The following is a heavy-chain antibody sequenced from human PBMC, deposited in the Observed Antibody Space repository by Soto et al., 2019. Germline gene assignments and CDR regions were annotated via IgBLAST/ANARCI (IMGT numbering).Heavy chain of an antibody. D-gene: IGHD3-22*01. CDR2: IYPGGGTT. J-gene: IGHJ6*02. Sequence: ASVKVSCKASGYNFTSHYMHWVRQAPGQGLESMGIIYPGGGTTIYAQKFQGRVTMTWDTSTHTFYMELSSLRSEDTAMYYCARVGYSSTGTTFHYHGLDVWGQGTTVTVSS. CDR3: ARVGYSSTGTTFHYHGLDV. CDR1: GYNFTSHY. V-gene: IGHV1-46*01.